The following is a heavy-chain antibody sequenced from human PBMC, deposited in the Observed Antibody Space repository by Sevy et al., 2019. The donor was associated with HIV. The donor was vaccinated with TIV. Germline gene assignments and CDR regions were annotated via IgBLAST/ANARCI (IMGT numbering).Heavy chain of an antibody. CDR1: GFTFSKYS. CDR3: AREGCTKPHDY. Sequence: GGSLRLSCAASGFTFSKYSMSWVRQPPGKGLEWVSTLSFGCGEINYADSVKGRFTIPRDNSKSSVYLQMNNLRPEDTAGYYCAREGCTKPHDYWGQGTLVTVSS. V-gene: IGHV3-23*01. J-gene: IGHJ4*02. D-gene: IGHD2-8*01. CDR2: LSFGCGEI.